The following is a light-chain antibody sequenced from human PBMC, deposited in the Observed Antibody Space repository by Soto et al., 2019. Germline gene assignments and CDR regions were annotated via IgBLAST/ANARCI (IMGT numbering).Light chain of an antibody. CDR3: QQYGSSPPIT. V-gene: IGKV3-20*01. J-gene: IGKJ5*01. CDR1: QSVSSTY. CDR2: RAS. Sequence: EIVLTQSPGTLSLSPGERATLSCRASQSVSSTYLAWYQQQPGQAPRLLIYRASTRATGIPDRYSGSGSGTAFTLTISRLEPEDIAVYYCQQYGSSPPITFGQGTRLEIK.